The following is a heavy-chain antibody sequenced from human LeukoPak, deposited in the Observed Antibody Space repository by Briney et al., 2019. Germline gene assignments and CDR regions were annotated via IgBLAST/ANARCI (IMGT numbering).Heavy chain of an antibody. V-gene: IGHV3-21*01. CDR3: AKKMDDAFDV. D-gene: IGHD5-24*01. Sequence: GGPLRLSCAASGFTFSSYSMNWVRQAPGKGLEWVAFISGTSAYISYADSVKGRFTISRDNAKNSLYLQMDNLRAEDTAVYYCAKKMDDAFDVWGQGTMVTVSS. CDR2: ISGTSAYI. J-gene: IGHJ3*01. CDR1: GFTFSSYS.